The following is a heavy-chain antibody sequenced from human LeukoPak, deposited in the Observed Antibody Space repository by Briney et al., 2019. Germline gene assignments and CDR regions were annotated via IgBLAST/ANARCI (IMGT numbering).Heavy chain of an antibody. Sequence: SETLSLTCAVYGGSFSGYYWNWIRQPPGKGLEWIGSIYYSGSTYYNPSLKSRVTISVDTSKNQFSLKLSSVTAADTAVYYCARGDEYYDFWSGQKTGGMDVWGQGTTVTVSS. CDR2: IYYSGST. V-gene: IGHV4-34*01. J-gene: IGHJ6*02. CDR3: ARGDEYYDFWSGQKTGGMDV. D-gene: IGHD3-3*01. CDR1: GGSFSGYY.